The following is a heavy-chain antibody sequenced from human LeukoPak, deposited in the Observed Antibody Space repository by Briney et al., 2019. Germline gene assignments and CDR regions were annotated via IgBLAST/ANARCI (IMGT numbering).Heavy chain of an antibody. V-gene: IGHV1-69*05. CDR2: IIPIFVTA. J-gene: IGHJ4*02. CDR3: ARTGLSSPQGWVDY. CDR1: GGTFSSYA. D-gene: IGHD2-2*01. Sequence: SVKVSCKASGGTFSSYAISWVRQAPGQGLEWMGRIIPIFVTANYAQKFQGRVTITTDESTSTAYMELSSLRSEDTAVYYCARTGLSSPQGWVDYWGQGTLVTVSS.